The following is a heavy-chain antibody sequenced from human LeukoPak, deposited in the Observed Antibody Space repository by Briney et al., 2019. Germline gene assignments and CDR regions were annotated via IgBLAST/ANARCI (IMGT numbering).Heavy chain of an antibody. Sequence: SETLSLTCAVYGGSFSYFYWSWIRQPPGKGLEWIGEINHSGSTNYNPSLKSRATISVDTSKNQFSLKLASVTAADTAVYYCATREIWGQGTLVTVSS. CDR2: INHSGST. D-gene: IGHD1-26*01. CDR1: GGSFSYFY. V-gene: IGHV4-34*01. J-gene: IGHJ4*02. CDR3: ATREI.